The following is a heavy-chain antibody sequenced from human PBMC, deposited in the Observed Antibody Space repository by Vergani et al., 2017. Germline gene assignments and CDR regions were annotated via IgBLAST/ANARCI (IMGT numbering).Heavy chain of an antibody. D-gene: IGHD2-2*01. V-gene: IGHV3-48*01. CDR3: AREYSSTSGRAFDF. Sequence: EVHLLESGGGLIQPGGSLRISCAASGFTFDNYAMNWVRQAPGKGLEWVSFVSTGTKSQSYAESVKGRFTISRDSAKNSLYLQMDSLRAEDTAVYYCAREYSSTSGRAFDFWGQGTKVTVSS. J-gene: IGHJ3*01. CDR2: VSTGTKSQ. CDR1: GFTFDNYA.